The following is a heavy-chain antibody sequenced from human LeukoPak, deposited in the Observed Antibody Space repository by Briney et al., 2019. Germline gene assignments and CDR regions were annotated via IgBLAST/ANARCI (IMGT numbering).Heavy chain of an antibody. CDR2: IYYSGST. J-gene: IGHJ4*02. D-gene: IGHD3-16*02. V-gene: IGHV4-39*01. Sequence: GSLRLSCAVSGFTVSTNYMSWVRQGPGKGLEWIGSIYYSGSTYYNPSLKSRVTISVDTSKNQFSLKLSSVTAADTAVYYCARHHVWGSYRYMSLWGQGTLVTVSS. CDR1: GFTVSTNY. CDR3: ARHHVWGSYRYMSL.